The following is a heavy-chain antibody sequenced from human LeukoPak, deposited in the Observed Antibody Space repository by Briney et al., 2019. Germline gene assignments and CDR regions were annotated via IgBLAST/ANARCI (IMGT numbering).Heavy chain of an antibody. J-gene: IGHJ4*02. D-gene: IGHD1/OR15-1a*01. V-gene: IGHV1-2*02. CDR3: ARENIEQWPAFDY. Sequence: ASVKVSCKASGGTFSSYAISWVRQAPGQGLEWMGWINGNSGGTKYAQKFEGRVTMTSDTSTSTVQMDLGTLRSDDTAVYYCARENIEQWPAFDYWGQGTPVTVSS. CDR1: GGTFSSYA. CDR2: INGNSGGT.